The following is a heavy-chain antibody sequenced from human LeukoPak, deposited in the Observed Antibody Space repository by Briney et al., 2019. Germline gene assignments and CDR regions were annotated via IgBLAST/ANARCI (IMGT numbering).Heavy chain of an antibody. CDR1: GGSISSYC. J-gene: IGHJ4*02. V-gene: IGHV4-4*07. Sequence: SETLSLTCTVSGGSISSYCWNWIRQPAGKGLEWIGRIYSSGGTNYNPSLESRVTMSVDTSKNQFSLELSSVTAADTAVYYCARDHSLSSWFFDYWGQGTLVTVSS. CDR3: ARDHSLSSWFFDY. CDR2: IYSSGGT. D-gene: IGHD6-13*01.